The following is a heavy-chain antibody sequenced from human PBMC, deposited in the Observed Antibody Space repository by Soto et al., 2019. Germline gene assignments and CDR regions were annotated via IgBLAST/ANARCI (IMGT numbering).Heavy chain of an antibody. J-gene: IGHJ6*02. V-gene: IGHV5-51*01. Sequence: PGESLKISCKGSGYSFTSYWIGWVRQMPGKGLEWMGIIYPGDSDTRYSPSFQGQVTISADKSISTAYLQWSSLKASDTAMHYCARPREAGKNYYGVDVWGQGTLVTVSS. CDR3: ARPREAGKNYYGVDV. CDR2: IYPGDSDT. D-gene: IGHD6-19*01. CDR1: GYSFTSYW.